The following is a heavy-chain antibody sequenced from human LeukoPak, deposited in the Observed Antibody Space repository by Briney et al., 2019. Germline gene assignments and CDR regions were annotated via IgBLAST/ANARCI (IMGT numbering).Heavy chain of an antibody. J-gene: IGHJ4*02. Sequence: PPVKAPSREPGNTFPGYFINGLDQPPEQGLEWMGIINPTGGSTTYAQKFQGRVTMTRGTSTSTVYMELSSLRSDDTAVYYCARTAARRFDYWGQGTLVTVSS. CDR3: ARTAARRFDY. CDR1: GNTFPGYF. CDR2: INPTGGST. D-gene: IGHD6-6*01. V-gene: IGHV1-46*01.